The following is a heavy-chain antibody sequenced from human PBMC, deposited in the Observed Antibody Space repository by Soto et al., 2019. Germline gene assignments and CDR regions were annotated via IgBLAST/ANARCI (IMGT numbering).Heavy chain of an antibody. CDR1: GGSISSYY. Sequence: SETLSLTCTVSGGSISSYYWSWIRQPPGKGLEWIGYIYYSGSTNYNPSLKSRVTISVDTSKNQFSLKLSSVTAADTAVYYCARQQYYYDSRSYYFDYWGQGTLVTV. CDR3: ARQQYYYDSRSYYFDY. D-gene: IGHD3-22*01. CDR2: IYYSGST. V-gene: IGHV4-59*01. J-gene: IGHJ4*02.